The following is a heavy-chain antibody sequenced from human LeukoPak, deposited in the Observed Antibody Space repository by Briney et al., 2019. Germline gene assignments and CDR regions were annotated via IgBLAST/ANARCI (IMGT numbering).Heavy chain of an antibody. Sequence: GGSLRLSCAASGFTFSSYSMNWVRQAPGKGLEWVSSISSSSSYIYYADSVKGRFTISRDNAKNSLYLQMNSLRAEDTAVYYCARGGIPSTSFHYYYYYMDVWGKGTTVTVSS. V-gene: IGHV3-21*01. J-gene: IGHJ6*03. CDR1: GFTFSSYS. D-gene: IGHD2-2*01. CDR2: ISSSSSYI. CDR3: ARGGIPSTSFHYYYYYMDV.